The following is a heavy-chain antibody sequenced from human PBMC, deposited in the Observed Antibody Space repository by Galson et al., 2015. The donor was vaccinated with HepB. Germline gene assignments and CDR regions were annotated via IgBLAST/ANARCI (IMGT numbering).Heavy chain of an antibody. J-gene: IGHJ4*02. CDR3: TTDLTGEWELLRVY. CDR1: GFTFSHAW. V-gene: IGHV3-15*01. Sequence: SLRLSCAASGFTFSHAWMSWVRQAPGKGLEWVGRIKSKTDGGTTDYAAPVKGRFTISRDDSKNTLYLQMNSLKTEDTAVYYCTTDLTGEWELLRVYWGQGTLVTVSS. CDR2: IKSKTDGGTT. D-gene: IGHD1-26*01.